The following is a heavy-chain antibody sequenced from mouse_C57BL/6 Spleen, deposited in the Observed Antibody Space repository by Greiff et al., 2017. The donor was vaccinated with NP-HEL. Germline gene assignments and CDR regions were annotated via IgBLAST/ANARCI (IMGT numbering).Heavy chain of an antibody. CDR3: ARRGAYYYGSSHLWYFDV. D-gene: IGHD1-1*01. CDR1: GFSLSTSGMG. J-gene: IGHJ1*03. CDR2: IYWDDDK. Sequence: QVTLKECGPGILQSSQTLRLTCSFSGFSLSTSGMGVSWIRQPSGKGLEWLAPIYWDDDKRYNPSLKSRLTLSKDTSRNQVFLKITSVDTADTATYYCARRGAYYYGSSHLWYFDVWGTGTTVTVSS. V-gene: IGHV8-12*01.